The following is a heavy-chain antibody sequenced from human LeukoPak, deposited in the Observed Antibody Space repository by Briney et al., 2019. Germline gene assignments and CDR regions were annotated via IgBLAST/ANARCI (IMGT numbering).Heavy chain of an antibody. Sequence: GGSLRLSCAASGFTFSSSAMIWVRQAPGKGLEWVSAISNNGGYTYYADSVQGRFTISRDNSKSTLCLQMNSLRAEDTAVYYCAKQLGYCSDGSCYFPYWGQGTLVTVSS. CDR1: GFTFSSSA. J-gene: IGHJ4*03. V-gene: IGHV3-23*01. D-gene: IGHD2-15*01. CDR2: ISNNGGYT. CDR3: AKQLGYCSDGSCYFPY.